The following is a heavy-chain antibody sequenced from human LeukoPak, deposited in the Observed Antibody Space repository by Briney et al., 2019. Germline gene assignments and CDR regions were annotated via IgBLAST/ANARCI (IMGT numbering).Heavy chain of an antibody. Sequence: PSETLSLTCTVSGGSISSYYWGWIRQPPGKGLEWIGYIYYSGSTNYNPSLKSRVTISVDTSKNQFSLKLSSVTAADTAVYYCARDLDRYGSGSYWGQGTLVTVSS. CDR2: IYYSGST. CDR3: ARDLDRYGSGSY. D-gene: IGHD3-10*01. J-gene: IGHJ4*02. CDR1: GGSISSYY. V-gene: IGHV4-59*01.